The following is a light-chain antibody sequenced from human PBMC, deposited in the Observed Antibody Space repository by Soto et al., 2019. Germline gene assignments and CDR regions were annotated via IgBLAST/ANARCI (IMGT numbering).Light chain of an antibody. Sequence: EIVLTQSPGTLSLSPGERAPLSFRASQNVRNNFLAWYQQKPGQAPRFLIYGASTRATGIPDRFSGGGSGTDFTLTISRLEPEDFAVYYCQQFGNYPLTFGGGTKVDI. CDR3: QQFGNYPLT. V-gene: IGKV3-20*01. CDR1: QNVRNNF. CDR2: GAS. J-gene: IGKJ4*01.